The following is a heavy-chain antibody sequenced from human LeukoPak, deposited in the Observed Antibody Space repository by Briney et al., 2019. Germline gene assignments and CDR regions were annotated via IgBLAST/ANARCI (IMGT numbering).Heavy chain of an antibody. CDR1: GFIFSNYD. J-gene: IGHJ3*02. CDR3: AKGMSRIQAFDI. CDR2: IGGSGGAI. Sequence: PGGSLRLSCAASGFIFSNYDMSWVRQAPGKGLEWVACIGGSGGAILYADSVKGRFTISRDNSKSTLYLQMNSLRADDTALYFWAKGMSRIQAFDIWGQGTMVTVS. V-gene: IGHV3-23*01. D-gene: IGHD2-15*01.